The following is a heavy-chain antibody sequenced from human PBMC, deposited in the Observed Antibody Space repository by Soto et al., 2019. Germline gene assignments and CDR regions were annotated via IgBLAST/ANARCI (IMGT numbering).Heavy chain of an antibody. CDR2: IWYDGSNK. CDR1: GFTFSSYG. CDR3: ARTGYYYDSSGYYHFDY. Sequence: QVQLVESGGGVVQPGRSLRLYCAASGFTFSSYGMHWVRQAPGKGLEWVAVIWYDGSNKYYADSVKGRFTISRDNSKNTLYLQMNSLRAEDTAVYYCARTGYYYDSSGYYHFDYWGQGTLVTVSS. V-gene: IGHV3-33*01. D-gene: IGHD3-22*01. J-gene: IGHJ4*02.